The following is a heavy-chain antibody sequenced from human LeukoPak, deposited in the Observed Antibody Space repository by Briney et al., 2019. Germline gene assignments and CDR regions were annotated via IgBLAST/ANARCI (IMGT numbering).Heavy chain of an antibody. J-gene: IGHJ3*01. V-gene: IGHV3-7*02. D-gene: IGHD6-25*01. CDR2: IKQDGRDK. CDR1: GFTFTTYW. Sequence: GGSLRLSCAASGFTFTTYWMTWVRQAPGKGLEWVANIKQDGRDKDYVDSVKGRFTISRDNTKSSVYLQMNSLRAEDTAVYYCGRSQRLPYDAIDVWGQGTLVTVSS. CDR3: GRSQRLPYDAIDV.